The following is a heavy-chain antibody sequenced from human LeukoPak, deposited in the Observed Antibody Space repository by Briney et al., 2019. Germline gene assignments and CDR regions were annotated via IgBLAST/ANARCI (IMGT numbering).Heavy chain of an antibody. Sequence: ASVKVSCKASGSTFTSYYMHWVRQAPGQGLEWMGIINPSGGSTSYAQKFQGRVTMTRDTSTSTVYMELSSLRSEDTAVYYCARDAYQLLRAPYYYYYGMDVWGQGTTVTVSS. V-gene: IGHV1-46*01. CDR2: INPSGGST. CDR3: ARDAYQLLRAPYYYYYGMDV. J-gene: IGHJ6*02. D-gene: IGHD2-2*01. CDR1: GSTFTSYY.